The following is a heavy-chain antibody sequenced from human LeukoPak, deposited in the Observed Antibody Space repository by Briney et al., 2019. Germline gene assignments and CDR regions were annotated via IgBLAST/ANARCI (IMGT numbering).Heavy chain of an antibody. Sequence: SETLSLTCTVSGGSISSYYWSWIRQPPGKGLEWIGYIYYSGSTNYNPSLKSRVTISVDTSKNQFFLRLSSVTAADTAVYYCARGTMVRGPIDYWGQGTLVTVSS. D-gene: IGHD3-10*01. V-gene: IGHV4-59*12. J-gene: IGHJ4*02. CDR3: ARGTMVRGPIDY. CDR1: GGSISSYY. CDR2: IYYSGST.